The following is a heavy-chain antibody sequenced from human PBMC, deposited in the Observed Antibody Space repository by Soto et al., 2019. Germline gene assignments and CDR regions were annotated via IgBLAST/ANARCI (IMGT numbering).Heavy chain of an antibody. D-gene: IGHD6-19*01. CDR3: AIAVAGLDY. CDR1: GFTFSSYA. Sequence: PGGSLRLSCAASGFTFSSYAMTWVRQAPGRGLEWVSCITGSGGGAYYADSVKGRFTIPRDNSKNTLYLQMNSLRAEDTAVYYCAIAVAGLDYWGQGTLVTVSS. V-gene: IGHV3-23*01. CDR2: ITGSGGGA. J-gene: IGHJ4*02.